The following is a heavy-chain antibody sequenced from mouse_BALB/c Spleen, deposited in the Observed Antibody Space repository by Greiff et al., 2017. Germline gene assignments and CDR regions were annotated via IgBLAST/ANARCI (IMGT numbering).Heavy chain of an antibody. CDR1: GFSLTSYG. CDR2: IWAGGST. V-gene: IGHV2-9*02. Sequence: VMLVESGPGLVAPSQSLSITCTVSGFSLTSYGVHWVRQPPGKGLEWLGVIWAGGSTNYNSALMSRLSISKDNSKSQVFLKMNSLQTDDTAMYYCSRDLLYYGSSYWYFDVWGAGTTVTVSS. CDR3: SRDLLYYGSSYWYFDV. D-gene: IGHD1-1*01. J-gene: IGHJ1*01.